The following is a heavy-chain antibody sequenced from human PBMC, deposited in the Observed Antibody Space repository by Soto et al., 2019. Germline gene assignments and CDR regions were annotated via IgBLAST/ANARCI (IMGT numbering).Heavy chain of an antibody. V-gene: IGHV1-69*01. D-gene: IGHD6-13*01. J-gene: IGHJ6*02. CDR3: ATDPNIAAAGTFAYFYYGMDV. CDR2: IIPIFGTA. Sequence: QVQLVQSGAEVQKPGSSVKVSCKASGGTFSSYAISWVRQAPGQGLEWMGGIIPIFGTANNAQKLQGRVTLTAEASTSTAYMELSSLRSEDTAVYYCATDPNIAAAGTFAYFYYGMDVWGQGTTVTVSS. CDR1: GGTFSSYA.